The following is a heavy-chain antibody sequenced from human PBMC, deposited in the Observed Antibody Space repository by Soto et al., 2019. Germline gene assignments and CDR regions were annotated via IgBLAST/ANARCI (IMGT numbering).Heavy chain of an antibody. V-gene: IGHV4-39*01. CDR1: GGSISSSSYY. CDR3: ARIYYDSVFDY. J-gene: IGHJ4*02. CDR2: IYYSGST. Sequence: PSETLSLTCTVSGGSISSSSYYWGWIRQPPGKGLEWIGSIYYSGSTYYNTSLKSRVTISVDTSKNQFSLKLSSVTAADTAVYYCARIYYDSVFDYWGQGTLVTVSS. D-gene: IGHD3-22*01.